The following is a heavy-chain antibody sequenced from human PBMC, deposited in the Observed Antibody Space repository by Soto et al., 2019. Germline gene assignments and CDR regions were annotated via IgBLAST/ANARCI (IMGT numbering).Heavy chain of an antibody. CDR2: FVPMFSSS. D-gene: IGHD1-26*01. V-gene: IGHV1-69*01. Sequence: QVQLVQSGAEVRKPGSSVNGSCKASGTTFSTHGIHWVRQAPGQGLEWMGGFVPMFSSSNYAQKFQGRLTIVADESTNSVYMELNSLSVDDSAIYYCARTGGTYYFDHWGQGTLVTVSS. CDR1: GTTFSTHG. CDR3: ARTGGTYYFDH. J-gene: IGHJ4*02.